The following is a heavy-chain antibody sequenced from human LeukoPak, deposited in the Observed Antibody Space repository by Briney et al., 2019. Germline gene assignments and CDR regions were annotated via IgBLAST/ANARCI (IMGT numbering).Heavy chain of an antibody. Sequence: SETLSLTCAVYGGSFSGYYWSWIRQPPGKGLEWIGEINHSGSTNYNPSLKSRVTISVDTSKNQFSLKLSSVTAADTAVYYCARAGWATVTKASWFDPWGQGTRVTFSS. CDR3: ARAGWATVTKASWFDP. CDR1: GGSFSGYY. D-gene: IGHD4-17*01. J-gene: IGHJ5*02. CDR2: INHSGST. V-gene: IGHV4-34*01.